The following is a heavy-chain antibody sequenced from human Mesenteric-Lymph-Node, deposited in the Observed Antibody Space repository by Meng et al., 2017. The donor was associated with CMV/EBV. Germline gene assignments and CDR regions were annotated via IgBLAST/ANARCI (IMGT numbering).Heavy chain of an antibody. J-gene: IGHJ4*02. D-gene: IGHD3-3*01. CDR1: GFTFSSYS. CDR2: ISSSSSYI. CDR3: ARNDFWSGRCFDY. V-gene: IGHV3-21*01. Sequence: CAASGFTFSSYSMNWVRQAPGKGLEWVSSISSSSSYIYYADSVKGRFTISRDNAKNSLYLQMNSLRAEDTAVYYCARNDFWSGRCFDYWGQGTLVTVSS.